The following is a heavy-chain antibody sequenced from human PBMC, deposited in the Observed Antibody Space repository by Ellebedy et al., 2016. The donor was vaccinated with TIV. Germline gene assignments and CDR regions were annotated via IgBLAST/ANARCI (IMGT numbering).Heavy chain of an antibody. Sequence: KVSXXASGYSFASYGINWVRQVPGKGLEWMAIIYPGDSDTRYSPSFQGRVTISADKSISTTYLQWRRLNASDSAMYYCARFGGSSPGSQNGMEVWGQGTTVTVPS. J-gene: IGHJ6*02. V-gene: IGHV5-51*01. CDR1: GYSFASYG. CDR3: ARFGGSSPGSQNGMEV. D-gene: IGHD3-3*01. CDR2: IYPGDSDT.